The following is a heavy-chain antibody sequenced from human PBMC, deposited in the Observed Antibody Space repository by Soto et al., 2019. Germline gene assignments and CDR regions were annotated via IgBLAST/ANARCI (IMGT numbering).Heavy chain of an antibody. V-gene: IGHV3-48*01. J-gene: IGHJ6*02. D-gene: IGHD2-21*02. CDR3: AREETAWPLAYGLDV. CDR1: GFTFSSYD. CDR2: ISGGGSRI. Sequence: GGSLRLSCAASGFTFSSYDMNWVRQAPGKGLEWVSYISGGGSRIFYADSVKGRFTISRDNAKNSLYLQMNSLRAEDTAVYYCAREETAWPLAYGLDVWGQGTTVTVSS.